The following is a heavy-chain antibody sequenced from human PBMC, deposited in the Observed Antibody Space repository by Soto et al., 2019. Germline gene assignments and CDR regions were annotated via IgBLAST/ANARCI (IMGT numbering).Heavy chain of an antibody. J-gene: IGHJ3*02. CDR2: ISGSGGST. Sequence: GGSLRLSCAASGFTFSSYAMSWVRQAPGKGLEWVSAISGSGGSTYYADSVKGRFTISRDNSKNTLYLQMNSLRAEDTAVYYCAKQLVPYTAMRVVYAFDIWGQGTMVTVSS. CDR3: AKQLVPYTAMRVVYAFDI. CDR1: GFTFSSYA. V-gene: IGHV3-23*01. D-gene: IGHD5-18*01.